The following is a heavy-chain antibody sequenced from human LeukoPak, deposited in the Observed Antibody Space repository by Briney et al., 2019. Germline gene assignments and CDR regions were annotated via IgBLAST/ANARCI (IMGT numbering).Heavy chain of an antibody. CDR1: GGSFSGYY. V-gene: IGHV4-34*01. CDR3: AAEISGSYSHFDY. CDR2: INHSGST. D-gene: IGHD1-26*01. Sequence: SETLSLTCAVYGGSFSGYYWSWIRQPPGKGLEWIGEINHSGSTNYNPSLKSRVTISVDTSKNQFSLKLSSVTAADTAVYYCAAEISGSYSHFDYWGQGTLVTVS. J-gene: IGHJ4*02.